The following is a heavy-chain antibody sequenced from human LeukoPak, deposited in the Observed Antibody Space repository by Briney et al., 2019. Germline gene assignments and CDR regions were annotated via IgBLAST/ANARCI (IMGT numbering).Heavy chain of an antibody. CDR2: IIPIFGTA. Sequence: ASVKVSCKASGGTFSSYAISWVRQAPGQGLEWMGGIIPIFGTANYAQKFQGRVTNTADESTSTAYMELSSLRSEDTAVYYCARGWERLWLSFDYWGQGTLVTVSS. D-gene: IGHD5-18*01. J-gene: IGHJ4*02. CDR1: GGTFSSYA. CDR3: ARGWERLWLSFDY. V-gene: IGHV1-69*13.